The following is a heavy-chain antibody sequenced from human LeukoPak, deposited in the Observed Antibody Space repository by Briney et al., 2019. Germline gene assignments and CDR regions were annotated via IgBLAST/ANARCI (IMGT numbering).Heavy chain of an antibody. Sequence: GGSLRLSCAASGFTFSSYAMSWVRQAPGKGLEWVSAISGSGGSTYYADSVKGRFTISRDDSRSTVDLQMSSLRAEDTAVYYCAKDGQTINSMYDYFDSWGQGTLVTVSS. D-gene: IGHD2-8*01. J-gene: IGHJ4*02. CDR2: ISGSGGST. V-gene: IGHV3-23*01. CDR1: GFTFSSYA. CDR3: AKDGQTINSMYDYFDS.